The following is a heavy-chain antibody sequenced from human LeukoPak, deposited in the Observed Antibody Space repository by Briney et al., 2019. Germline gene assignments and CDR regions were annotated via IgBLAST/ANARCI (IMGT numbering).Heavy chain of an antibody. Sequence: ASVRVSCKASGGTFSSYAISWVRQAPGQGLEWMGGIIPIFGTANYAQKFQGRVTITADESTSTTSMELSSLRSADTAVSYFATGGRERYSYGRSWGQGTLVTVSS. D-gene: IGHD5-18*01. CDR1: GGTFSSYA. CDR3: ATGGRERYSYGRS. J-gene: IGHJ4*02. V-gene: IGHV1-69*13. CDR2: IIPIFGTA.